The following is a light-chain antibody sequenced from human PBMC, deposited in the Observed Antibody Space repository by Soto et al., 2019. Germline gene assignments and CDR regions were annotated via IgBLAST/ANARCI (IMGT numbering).Light chain of an antibody. Sequence: DIQLIQSPSSLSAAVGDRVTITCRASQNINRYLNWYQQQPGNAPKLLLATASNLQSGVPSRFSGSGSGTEFTLTISSLQLEDFAMYYCQQGFTMPRTFGPGTKVDFK. CDR2: TAS. CDR1: QNINRY. V-gene: IGKV1-39*01. J-gene: IGKJ3*01. CDR3: QQGFTMPRT.